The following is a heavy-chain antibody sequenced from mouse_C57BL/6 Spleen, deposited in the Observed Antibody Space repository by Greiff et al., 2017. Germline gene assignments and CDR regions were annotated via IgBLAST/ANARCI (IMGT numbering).Heavy chain of an antibody. J-gene: IGHJ1*03. CDR2: ISSGGDYI. CDR3: TREDYYGRPRYWYFDV. CDR1: GFTFSSYA. V-gene: IGHV5-9-1*02. D-gene: IGHD1-1*01. Sequence: DVQLVESGEGLVKPGGSLKLSCAASGFTFSSYAMSWVRQTPEKRLEWVAYISSGGDYIYYADTVKGRFTISRDNARNTLYLQMSSLKSEDTAMYYCTREDYYGRPRYWYFDVWGTGTTVTVSS.